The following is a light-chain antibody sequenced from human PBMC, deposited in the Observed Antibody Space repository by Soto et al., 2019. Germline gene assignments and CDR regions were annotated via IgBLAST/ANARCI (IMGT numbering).Light chain of an antibody. Sequence: DIVLPQSPATLSVSLGERVSLSCRASQIISSNLAWYQQKPGQIPRLLIYGASARAAGIPARFSGSGSGTEFTLTISSLQSEDFAVYYCQQYNNWPQFTFGPGTKVDV. CDR1: QIISSN. J-gene: IGKJ3*01. V-gene: IGKV3-15*01. CDR3: QQYNNWPQFT. CDR2: GAS.